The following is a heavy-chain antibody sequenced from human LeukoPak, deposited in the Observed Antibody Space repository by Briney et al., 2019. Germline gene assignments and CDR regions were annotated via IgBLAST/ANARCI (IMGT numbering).Heavy chain of an antibody. Sequence: PSETLSLTCTVSGYSISNHYYWGWIRQPPGKGLEWIGSIYHSGSTFYNPSLKSRVTVSVDTSKNQFSLKLSSVTAADTAVYYCSTRSKITMVRGKPAYYFDYWGQGTLVTVSS. D-gene: IGHD3-10*01. V-gene: IGHV4-38-2*02. CDR1: GYSISNHYY. CDR3: STRSKITMVRGKPAYYFDY. J-gene: IGHJ4*02. CDR2: IYHSGST.